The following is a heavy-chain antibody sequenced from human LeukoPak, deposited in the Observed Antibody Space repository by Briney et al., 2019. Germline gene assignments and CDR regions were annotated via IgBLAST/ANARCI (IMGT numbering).Heavy chain of an antibody. CDR3: ARDDTIAVAGTIDY. CDR1: GFTFSSYA. Sequence: GGSLTLSCAASGFTFSSYAMHWVRQAPGKGLEWVAVISYDGSNKYYADSVKGRFTISRDNSKNTLYLQMNSLRAEDTAVYYCARDDTIAVAGTIDYWGQGTLVTVSS. V-gene: IGHV3-30-3*01. D-gene: IGHD6-19*01. J-gene: IGHJ4*02. CDR2: ISYDGSNK.